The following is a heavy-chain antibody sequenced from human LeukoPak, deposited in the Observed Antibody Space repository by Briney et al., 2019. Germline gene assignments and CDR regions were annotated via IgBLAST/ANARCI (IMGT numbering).Heavy chain of an antibody. CDR3: ASARGSNYGSLGD. J-gene: IGHJ4*02. V-gene: IGHV3-23*01. D-gene: IGHD5-18*01. Sequence: GGSLRLSCAASGFTFSIYAMSWVRQAPGKGLDWVSTISDGGSDTHYADSVKGRFTISRDNSKNTLYLQMNSLRAEDTAVYYCASARGSNYGSLGDWGQGTLVTVSS. CDR1: GFTFSIYA. CDR2: ISDGGSDT.